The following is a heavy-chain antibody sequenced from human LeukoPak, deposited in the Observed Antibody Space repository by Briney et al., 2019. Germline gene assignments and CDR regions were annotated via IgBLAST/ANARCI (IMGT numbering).Heavy chain of an antibody. CDR3: ARGDFWSGPLSKPFDY. J-gene: IGHJ4*02. Sequence: ASVKVSCKASGYTFTSYGISWVRQAPGQGLEWMERISAYNGNTNYAQKLQGRVTMTTDTSTSTAYMELRSLRSDDTAVYYCARGDFWSGPLSKPFDYWGQGTLVTVSS. CDR2: ISAYNGNT. V-gene: IGHV1-18*01. CDR1: GYTFTSYG. D-gene: IGHD3-3*01.